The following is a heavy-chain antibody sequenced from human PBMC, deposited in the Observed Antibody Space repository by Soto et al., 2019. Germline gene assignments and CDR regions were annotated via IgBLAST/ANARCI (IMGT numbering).Heavy chain of an antibody. Sequence: GASVKVSCKASGGTFSSYAISCVRQAPGQGLEWMGGIIPIFGTANYAQKLQGRVTMTTDTSTSTAYMELRSLRSGDTAVYYCARWVVVPAAIPYYYYGMDVWGQGTTVTVSS. J-gene: IGHJ6*02. CDR3: ARWVVVPAAIPYYYYGMDV. CDR1: GGTFSSYA. V-gene: IGHV1-69*05. D-gene: IGHD2-2*01. CDR2: IIPIFGTA.